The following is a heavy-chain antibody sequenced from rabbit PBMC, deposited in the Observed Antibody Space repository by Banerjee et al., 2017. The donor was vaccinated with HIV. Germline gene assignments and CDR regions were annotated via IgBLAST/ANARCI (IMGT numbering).Heavy chain of an antibody. Sequence: QLEESGGGLVKPGGSLTLTCKASGFTISSYWMTWVRQAPGKGLEWIGNIHAGSASTDYASWVNGRFTISSDNAQNTVSLQMNSLTAADTATYFCARHYDGYVAWDLWGPGTLVTVS. CDR3: ARHYDGYVAWDL. J-gene: IGHJ4*01. D-gene: IGHD6-1*01. V-gene: IGHV1S7*01. CDR1: GFTISSYW. CDR2: IHAGSAST.